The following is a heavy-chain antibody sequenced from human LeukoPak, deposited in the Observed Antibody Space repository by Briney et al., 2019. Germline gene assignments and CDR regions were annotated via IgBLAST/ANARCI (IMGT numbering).Heavy chain of an antibody. CDR2: IASSGSTI. Sequence: GGSLRLSCAASGFTFNTYEMNWVRQAPGKGLEWLAYIASSGSTIYYADYVKGRFTISRDNAKNSLYLQMNSLRADDTAVYYCARGGWHYVFNYWGQGTLVTVSS. V-gene: IGHV3-48*03. CDR1: GFTFNTYE. CDR3: ARGGWHYVFNY. J-gene: IGHJ4*02. D-gene: IGHD6-19*01.